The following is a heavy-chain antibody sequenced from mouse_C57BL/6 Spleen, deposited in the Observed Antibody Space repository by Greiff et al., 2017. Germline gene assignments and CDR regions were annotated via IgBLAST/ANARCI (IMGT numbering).Heavy chain of an antibody. CDR2: INPNNGGT. V-gene: IGHV1-18*01. D-gene: IGHD4-1*01. J-gene: IGHJ1*03. Sequence: EVQLQQSGPELVKPGASVKIPCKASGYTFTDYNMDWVKQSHGKSLEWIGDINPNNGGTIYNQKFKGKATLTVDKSSSTAYMELRSLTSEDTAVYYCARGGDWDVLNWYFDVWGTGTTVTVSS. CDR3: ARGGDWDVLNWYFDV. CDR1: GYTFTDYN.